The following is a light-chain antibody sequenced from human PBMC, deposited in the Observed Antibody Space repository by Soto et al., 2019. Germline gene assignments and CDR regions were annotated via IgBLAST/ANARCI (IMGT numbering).Light chain of an antibody. CDR2: GVN. V-gene: IGLV2-14*01. CDR3: SSYTRSITYV. Sequence: QSVLTQPASVSGSPGQSITISCTGTSSDIGDYNYVSWYQQRPEKAPELMIYGVNNRPPGVSNRFSGSKSGNTASLTISGLQAEDEADYYCSSYTRSITYVFGTGTKVPVL. CDR1: SSDIGDYNY. J-gene: IGLJ1*01.